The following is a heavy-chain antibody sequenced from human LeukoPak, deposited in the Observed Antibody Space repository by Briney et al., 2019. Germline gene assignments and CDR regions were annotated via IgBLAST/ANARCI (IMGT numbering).Heavy chain of an antibody. CDR2: ISAYNGNT. Sequence: ASVKVSCKASGYTFTSYGISWVRQAPGQGLEGMGWISAYNGNTNYAQKLQGRVTMTTDTSTSTAYMEMRSLRSDATAVYYCARARSYYGSEDWFHPWGQGTLVTVSS. D-gene: IGHD3-10*01. J-gene: IGHJ5*02. CDR1: GYTFTSYG. V-gene: IGHV1-18*01. CDR3: ARARSYYGSEDWFHP.